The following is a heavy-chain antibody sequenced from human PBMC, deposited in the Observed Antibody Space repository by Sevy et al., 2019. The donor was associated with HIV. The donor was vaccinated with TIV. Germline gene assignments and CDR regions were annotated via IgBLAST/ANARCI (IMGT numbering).Heavy chain of an antibody. V-gene: IGHV3-33*06. Sequence: GGSLRLSCAVSGFNFSTYGMHWVRQAPGKGLEWVAVIWDDETNKYYAHSVKGRFTITRDNSANMLYLQMNCLRVDDTAMYFCAKDRQSGSSSSDYWGQGILVTVSS. CDR1: GFNFSTYG. CDR2: IWDDETNK. D-gene: IGHD6-6*01. CDR3: AKDRQSGSSSSDY. J-gene: IGHJ4*02.